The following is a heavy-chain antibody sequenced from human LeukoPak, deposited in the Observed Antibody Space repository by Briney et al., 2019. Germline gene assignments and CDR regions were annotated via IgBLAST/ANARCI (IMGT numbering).Heavy chain of an antibody. J-gene: IGHJ6*03. CDR2: IYYSGST. V-gene: IGHV4-39*07. D-gene: IGHD6-13*01. CDR1: GGSISSYY. CDR3: ARDSSSWYGWADYYYYMDV. Sequence: PSETLSLTCTVSGGSISSYYWGWIRQPPGKGLEWIGSIYYSGSTYYNPSLKSRVTISVDTSKNQFSLKLSSVTAADTAVYYCARDSSSWYGWADYYYYMDVWGKGTTVTVSS.